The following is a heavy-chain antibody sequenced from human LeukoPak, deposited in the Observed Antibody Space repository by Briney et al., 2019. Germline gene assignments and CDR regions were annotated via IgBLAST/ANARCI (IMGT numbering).Heavy chain of an antibody. CDR3: ARVLLGYCTNGVCYSHGSGYYMDV. CDR2: IYYSGST. Sequence: SETLSLTCTVSGGSISSGSYYWSWIRQPPGKGLEWIGYIYYSGSTNYNPSLKSRVTISVDTSKNQFSLKLSSVTAADTAVYYCARVLLGYCTNGVCYSHGSGYYMDVWGKGTTVTVSS. CDR1: GGSISSGSYY. J-gene: IGHJ6*03. V-gene: IGHV4-61*01. D-gene: IGHD2-8*01.